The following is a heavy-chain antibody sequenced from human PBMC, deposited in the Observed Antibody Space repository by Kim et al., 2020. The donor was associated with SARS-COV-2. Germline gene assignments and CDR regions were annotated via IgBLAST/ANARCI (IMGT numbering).Heavy chain of an antibody. Sequence: SETLSLTCAVYGGSFSGYSWHWIRQSPGKGLEWIGQINDRGGTNYNPSLKSRVSVSIDTSKNQFSLELASVTAADTAVYYCARGLPGYWGQGALVTVSS. J-gene: IGHJ4*02. V-gene: IGHV4-34*01. CDR3: ARGLPGY. D-gene: IGHD3-9*01. CDR2: INDRGGT. CDR1: GGSFSGYS.